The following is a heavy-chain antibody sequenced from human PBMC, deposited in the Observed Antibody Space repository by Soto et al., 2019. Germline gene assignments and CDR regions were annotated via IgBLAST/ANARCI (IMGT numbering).Heavy chain of an antibody. Sequence: QVQHVQSGAEVKKPGASVKVSCKASGYTFTSYAMHWVRQAPGQRLEWMGWINAGYGNTKYSQKFQGRVTITRDTSASTAYMELSSLRSEDTAVYYCARDAVVVHWGQGTLVTVSS. D-gene: IGHD2-15*01. V-gene: IGHV1-3*01. CDR1: GYTFTSYA. CDR2: INAGYGNT. CDR3: ARDAVVVH. J-gene: IGHJ4*02.